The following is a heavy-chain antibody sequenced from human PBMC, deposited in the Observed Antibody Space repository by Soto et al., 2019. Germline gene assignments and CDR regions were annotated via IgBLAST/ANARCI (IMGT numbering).Heavy chain of an antibody. V-gene: IGHV1-69*13. D-gene: IGHD3-10*01. CDR3: ARDPALGFGELPSYYGMDV. CDR1: GGTFSRYA. CDR2: IIPIFGTA. J-gene: IGHJ6*02. Sequence: ASVKVSCKASGGTFSRYAISWVRQAPGQGLEWMGGIIPIFGTANYAQKFQGRVTITADESTSTAYSELSSLRSEDTTVYYCARDPALGFGELPSYYGMDVWGQGTTVTVSS.